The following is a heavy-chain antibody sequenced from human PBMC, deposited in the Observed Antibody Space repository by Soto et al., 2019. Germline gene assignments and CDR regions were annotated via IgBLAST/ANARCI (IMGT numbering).Heavy chain of an antibody. Sequence: EMQLVESGGGLVQPGGSLRLSCAASGFTFSSYEMHWVRQAPGKGLEWISYISSTGSGTLYADSVRGRFTMSRDNTKNSVSVQMSSLRAEDTAVYYCVRDLHEPLATDALRVANWGQGTQVTVSS. CDR1: GFTFSSYE. V-gene: IGHV3-48*03. CDR3: VRDLHEPLATDALRVAN. J-gene: IGHJ4*02. CDR2: ISSTGSGT. D-gene: IGHD2-8*02.